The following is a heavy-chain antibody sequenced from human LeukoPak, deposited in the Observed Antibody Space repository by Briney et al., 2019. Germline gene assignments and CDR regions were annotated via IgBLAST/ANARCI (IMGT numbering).Heavy chain of an antibody. Sequence: PSQTLSLTCTVSRCSISSSSYYWSWIRQPPGKGLERIGYVYYSGSTNYNPSLKSRVSISVDTSKSQFSLNLSSVTAADTAVYYCAAFRQWLVILDYWGQGTLVTVSS. D-gene: IGHD6-19*01. CDR3: AAFRQWLVILDY. CDR1: RCSISSSSYY. V-gene: IGHV4-61*05. J-gene: IGHJ4*02. CDR2: VYYSGST.